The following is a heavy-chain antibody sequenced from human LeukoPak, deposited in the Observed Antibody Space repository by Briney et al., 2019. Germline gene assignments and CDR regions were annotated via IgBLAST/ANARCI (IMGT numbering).Heavy chain of an antibody. Sequence: ASVKVSCKASGYTFTSYGFTWVRQAPGQGLEWMGWISAYNGNTDYAQKLQGRVNMTTDTSTSKSYMGLRSVRSDDTAVYFCARAYYHDTSSYQGFDFWGQGTLVTVSS. CDR2: ISAYNGNT. V-gene: IGHV1-18*01. CDR3: ARAYYHDTSSYQGFDF. D-gene: IGHD3-22*01. CDR1: GYTFTSYG. J-gene: IGHJ4*02.